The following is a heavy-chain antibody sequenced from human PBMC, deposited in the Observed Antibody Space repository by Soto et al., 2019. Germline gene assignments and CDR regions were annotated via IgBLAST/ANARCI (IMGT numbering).Heavy chain of an antibody. CDR2: IKQDGSEK. Sequence: PGGSLRLSCAASGFTFSSYWMSWVRQAPGKGLEWVANIKQDGSEKYYVDSVKGRFTISRDNAKNSLYLQMNSLRAEDTAVYYCARVRFRGVIATNWFDLWGQRTLVTVSS. V-gene: IGHV3-7*01. CDR1: GFTFSSYW. D-gene: IGHD3-10*01. J-gene: IGHJ5*02. CDR3: ARVRFRGVIATNWFDL.